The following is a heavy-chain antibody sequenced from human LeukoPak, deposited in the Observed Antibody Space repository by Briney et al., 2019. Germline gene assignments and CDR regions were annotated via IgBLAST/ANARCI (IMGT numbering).Heavy chain of an antibody. D-gene: IGHD3-16*01. CDR1: GGSISSYY. Sequence: SETLSLTCTVSGGSISSYYWSWIRQPPGKGLEWIGEINHSGSTNYNPSLKSRVTISVDTSKNQFSVKLSSVTAADTAVYYCARGGDTWGQGTLVTVSS. CDR3: ARGGDT. CDR2: INHSGST. V-gene: IGHV4-34*01. J-gene: IGHJ4*02.